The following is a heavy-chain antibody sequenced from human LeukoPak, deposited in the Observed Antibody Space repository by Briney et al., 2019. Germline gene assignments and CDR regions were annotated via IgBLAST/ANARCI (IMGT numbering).Heavy chain of an antibody. CDR1: GFTFSSYW. V-gene: IGHV3-7*03. CDR3: ARNNGMDV. CDR2: VNRDGSET. Sequence: GGSLRLSCAASGFTFSSYWMSWVRQVPGRGPEWVANVNRDGSETYYLDSVKGRFTISKDNAKNSLYLQMNSLRAEDTALYHCARNNGMDVWGQGTTVIVSS. J-gene: IGHJ6*02.